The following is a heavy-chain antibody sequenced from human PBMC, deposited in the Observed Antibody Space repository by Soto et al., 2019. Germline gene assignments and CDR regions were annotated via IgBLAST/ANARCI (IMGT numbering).Heavy chain of an antibody. J-gene: IGHJ4*02. Sequence: ASVKVSCKASGGTFSSYAISWVRQAPGQGLEWMGGIIPIFGTANYAQKFQGRVTITADESTSTAYMELSSLRSEDTAVYYCARVPTLYYDSSGYYDYWGQGTLVTVSS. CDR1: GGTFSSYA. V-gene: IGHV1-69*13. D-gene: IGHD3-22*01. CDR2: IIPIFGTA. CDR3: ARVPTLYYDSSGYYDY.